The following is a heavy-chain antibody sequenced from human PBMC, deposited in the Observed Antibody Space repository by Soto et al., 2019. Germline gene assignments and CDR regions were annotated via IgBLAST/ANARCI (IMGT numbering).Heavy chain of an antibody. Sequence: SVKVSCKVSVYTLTELSMHWVRQAPGKGLEWMGGFDPEDGETIYAQKLQGRVTMTEDTSTDTAYMELSSLRSEETAVYYCATVPLIAAAGTYFQHWGQGTLVTASS. CDR3: ATVPLIAAAGTYFQH. CDR1: VYTLTELS. CDR2: FDPEDGET. V-gene: IGHV1-24*01. D-gene: IGHD6-13*01. J-gene: IGHJ1*01.